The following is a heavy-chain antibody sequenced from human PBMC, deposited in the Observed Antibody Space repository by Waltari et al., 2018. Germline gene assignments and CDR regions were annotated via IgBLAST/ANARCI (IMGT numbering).Heavy chain of an antibody. CDR3: TRDQGWNSISRRGMDV. Sequence: QLVRSGGGSVQPGRSLRLACKVSGCTVGDYAMSWVRRAPGKGLEWLGFIRSEAYGGTTEYAASVKGRFTISKGDSKNIAYLQMNSLRTEETAVYYCTRDQGWNSISRRGMDVWGQGTTVTVSS. D-gene: IGHD1-1*01. CDR1: GCTVGDYA. V-gene: IGHV3-49*04. J-gene: IGHJ6*02. CDR2: IRSEAYGGTT.